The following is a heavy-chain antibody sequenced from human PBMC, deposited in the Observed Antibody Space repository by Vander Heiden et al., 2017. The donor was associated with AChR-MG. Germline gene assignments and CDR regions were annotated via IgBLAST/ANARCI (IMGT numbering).Heavy chain of an antibody. V-gene: IGHV3-30*18. D-gene: IGHD6-19*01. Sequence: QVQLVESGGGVVRPGRPLRLSCAASGFTFSAHGMTWVRQAPGKGLEWVAFISNDGENKNYAESVKGRFFISRDNSKKSLHLLVNSLRSEDTAVYFCAKILTDTSGWENVDFWGQGTLVTVSS. CDR3: AKILTDTSGWENVDF. CDR2: ISNDGENK. CDR1: GFTFSAHG. J-gene: IGHJ4*02.